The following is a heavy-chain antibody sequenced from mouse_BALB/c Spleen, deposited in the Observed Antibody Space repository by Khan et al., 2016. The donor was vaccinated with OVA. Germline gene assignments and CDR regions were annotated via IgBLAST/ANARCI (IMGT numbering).Heavy chain of an antibody. CDR1: GFSLSRYS. D-gene: IGHD2-14*01. Sequence: QVQLKESGPGLVVPSQSLSITCTVSGFSLSRYSIHWVRQPPGKGLEWLGMIWGGGGTDYNSTLISRLSISKDNSKSQVFLKMNSLQTDDTAMYYCTRAYYRYNDYYATDYWGQGTSVTVSA. CDR3: TRAYYRYNDYYATDY. CDR2: IWGGGGT. V-gene: IGHV2-6-4*01. J-gene: IGHJ4*01.